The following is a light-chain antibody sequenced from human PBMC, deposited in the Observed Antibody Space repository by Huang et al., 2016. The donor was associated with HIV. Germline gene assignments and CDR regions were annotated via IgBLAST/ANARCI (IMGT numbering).Light chain of an antibody. CDR3: QKYDSAPRT. J-gene: IGKJ1*01. CDR1: RDISTF. CDR2: EAS. V-gene: IGKV1-27*01. Sequence: MTQSPPSLSASIGDRVTLTCRASRDISTFLAWYQKKPGKPPILLIYEASILHSGVPSRFSGGGSGTNFTLTVSSLQPEDVANYYCQKYDSAPRTFGQGTKLEL.